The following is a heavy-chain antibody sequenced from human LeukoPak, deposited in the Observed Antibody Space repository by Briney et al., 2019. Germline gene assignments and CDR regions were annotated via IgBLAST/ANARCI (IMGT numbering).Heavy chain of an antibody. V-gene: IGHV4-61*01. J-gene: IGHJ4*02. CDR1: GGSVSSGSYY. CDR2: IYYSGST. D-gene: IGHD2-15*01. CDR3: AREALEYCSGGSCYSTALDY. Sequence: SETLSLTCTVSGGSVSSGSYYWSWIRQPPGKGLEWIGYIYYSGSTNYNPSLTSRVTISVDTSKNQFSLKLSSVTAADTAVYYCAREALEYCSGGSCYSTALDYWGQGTLVTVSS.